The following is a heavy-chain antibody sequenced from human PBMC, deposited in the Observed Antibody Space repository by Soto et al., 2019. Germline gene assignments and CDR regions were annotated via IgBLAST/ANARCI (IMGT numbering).Heavy chain of an antibody. J-gene: IGHJ6*02. CDR1: GFTFSSYW. Sequence: GGSLRLSCAASGFTFSSYWMHWVRQAPGKGLVWVSRINSDGSSTSYADSVKGRFTISRDNAKNTLYLQMNSLRAEDTAVYYCARDSIAAGLIRNYYYYGMDVWGQGTTATVSS. CDR2: INSDGSST. CDR3: ARDSIAAGLIRNYYYYGMDV. D-gene: IGHD6-13*01. V-gene: IGHV3-74*01.